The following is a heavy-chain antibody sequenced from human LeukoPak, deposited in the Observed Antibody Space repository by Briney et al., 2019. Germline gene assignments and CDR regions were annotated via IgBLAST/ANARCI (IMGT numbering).Heavy chain of an antibody. J-gene: IGHJ6*03. V-gene: IGHV3-23*01. D-gene: IGHD3-16*01. CDR2: INDNGDGT. CDR3: AKGLRTGVGPYMGYHYYMDV. Sequence: GGSLRLSCATSGFTFSSYWMSWVRQAPGKGLKWVSTINDNGDGTYYADSVKGRFTISRDNSYNTVSLQMNSLRDEDTGVYYCAKGLRTGVGPYMGYHYYMDVWGKGATATVSS. CDR1: GFTFSSYW.